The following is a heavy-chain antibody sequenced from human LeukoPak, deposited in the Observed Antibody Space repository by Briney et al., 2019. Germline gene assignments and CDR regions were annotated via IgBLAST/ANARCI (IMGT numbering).Heavy chain of an antibody. CDR2: IKQDGSEK. J-gene: IGHJ4*02. Sequence: GGSLRLSCAASGFTFSSYWMSWVRQAPGKGLEWVANIKQDGSEKYYVDSVKGRFTISRDNAKNSLYLQMNSLRAEDTAVYYCARDSVVVPAAIPMYYFDYWGQGTLVTVSS. CDR1: GFTFSSYW. CDR3: ARDSVVVPAAIPMYYFDY. V-gene: IGHV3-7*01. D-gene: IGHD2-2*01.